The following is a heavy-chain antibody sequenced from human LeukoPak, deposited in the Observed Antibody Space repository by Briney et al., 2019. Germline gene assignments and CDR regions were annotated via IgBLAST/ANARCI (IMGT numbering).Heavy chain of an antibody. CDR3: ARDLAQLRYFDY. CDR1: GYTLTSYY. CDR2: INPSGGST. V-gene: IGHV1-46*01. Sequence: ASVKVSCKASGYTLTSYYMHWVRQAPGQGLEWMGIINPSGGSTSYAQKFQGRVTMTRDTSTSTVYMELSSLRSEDTAVYYCARDLAQLRYFDYWGQGTLVTVSS. J-gene: IGHJ4*02. D-gene: IGHD6-6*01.